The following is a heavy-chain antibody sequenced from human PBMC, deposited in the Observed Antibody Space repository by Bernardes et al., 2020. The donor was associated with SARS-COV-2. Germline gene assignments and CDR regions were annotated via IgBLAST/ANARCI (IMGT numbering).Heavy chain of an antibody. Sequence: GGSLRLSCAASGITLSNYAMSWVRQAPGKGLEWVSGISSSGGSTYYADSVKGRFTISRDNSKNTLYLQMNSLRAEDTAVYYCAKMMPPRSSSTWYYYALDVWGQGTTVTVSS. CDR2: ISSSGGST. CDR3: AKMMPPRSSSTWYYYALDV. D-gene: IGHD6-13*01. V-gene: IGHV3-23*01. CDR1: GITLSNYA. J-gene: IGHJ6*02.